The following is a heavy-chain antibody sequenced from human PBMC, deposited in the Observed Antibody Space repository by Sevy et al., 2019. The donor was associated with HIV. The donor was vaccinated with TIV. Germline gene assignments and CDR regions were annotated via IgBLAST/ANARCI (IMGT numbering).Heavy chain of an antibody. Sequence: GGSLRLSCAASGFTFSTYAMSWVRQAPGKGLEWVSAISGSGGSTYYADSVEGRFTISRDKSKNTLYLQMNSLTAEDTAVYFCAKGDRTFYGLDVWGQWTTVTVSS. CDR2: ISGSGGST. J-gene: IGHJ6*02. V-gene: IGHV3-23*01. D-gene: IGHD2-15*01. CDR3: AKGDRTFYGLDV. CDR1: GFTFSTYA.